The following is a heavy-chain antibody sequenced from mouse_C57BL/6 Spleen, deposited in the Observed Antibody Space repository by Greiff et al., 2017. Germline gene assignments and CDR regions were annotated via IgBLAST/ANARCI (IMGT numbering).Heavy chain of an antibody. V-gene: IGHV1-64*01. J-gene: IGHJ1*03. CDR2: IHPNSGST. Sequence: QVQLQQSGAELVKPGASVKLSCKASGYTFTSYWMHWVKQRPGQGLEWIGMIHPNSGSTNYNEKFKSKATLTVDKSSSTAYMQLSSLTSEDSAVYYCARWDYYGSSYWYFDAWGTGTTVTVSS. CDR1: GYTFTSYW. CDR3: ARWDYYGSSYWYFDA. D-gene: IGHD1-1*01.